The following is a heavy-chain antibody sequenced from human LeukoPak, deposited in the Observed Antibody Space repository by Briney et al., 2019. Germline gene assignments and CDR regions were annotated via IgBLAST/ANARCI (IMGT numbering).Heavy chain of an antibody. J-gene: IGHJ3*02. V-gene: IGHV1-18*01. CDR2: ISAYNGNT. CDR3: AREEFFDYSSSSDDAFDI. CDR1: GYTFTSYG. Sequence: ASVKVSCKASGYTFTSYGISWVRQAPGQGLEWMGWISAYNGNTNYAQKLQGRVTMTTDTSTSPAYMELRSLRSDDTAVYYCAREEFFDYSSSSDDAFDIWGQGTMVTVSS. D-gene: IGHD6-13*01.